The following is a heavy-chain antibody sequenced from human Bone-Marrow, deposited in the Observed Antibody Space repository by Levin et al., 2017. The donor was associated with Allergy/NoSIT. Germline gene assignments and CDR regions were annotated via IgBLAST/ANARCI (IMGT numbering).Heavy chain of an antibody. J-gene: IGHJ4*02. Sequence: GGSLRLSCAASGFTFSSYGMHWVRQAPGKGLEWVAVISYDGSNKYYADSVKGRFTISRDNSKNTLYLQMNSLRAEDTAVYYCAKDLRYSSSLPGYWGQGTLVTVSS. D-gene: IGHD6-13*01. CDR3: AKDLRYSSSLPGY. CDR1: GFTFSSYG. CDR2: ISYDGSNK. V-gene: IGHV3-30*18.